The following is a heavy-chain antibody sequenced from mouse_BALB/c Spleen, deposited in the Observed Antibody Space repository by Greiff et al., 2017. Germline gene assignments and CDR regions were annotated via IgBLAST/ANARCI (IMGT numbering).Heavy chain of an antibody. CDR1: GYAFSSYW. Sequence: QVQLQQSGAELVRPGSSVKISCKASGYAFSSYWMNWVKQRPGQGLEWIGQIYPGDGDTNYNGKFKGKATMTADKSSSTAYMQLSSLTSEDSAVYFCEREDGSSVYYAIDYWGQGTSVTVSS. CDR2: IYPGDGDT. J-gene: IGHJ4*01. D-gene: IGHD1-1*01. CDR3: EREDGSSVYYAIDY. V-gene: IGHV1-80*01.